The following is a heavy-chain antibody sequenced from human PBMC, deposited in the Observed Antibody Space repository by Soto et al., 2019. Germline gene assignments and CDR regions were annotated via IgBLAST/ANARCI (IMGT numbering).Heavy chain of an antibody. J-gene: IGHJ4*02. CDR1: GDSISTFY. V-gene: IGHV4-59*01. D-gene: IGHD3-22*01. Sequence: SETLSLTCPVSGDSISTFYWGWIRQSPGKELEWIGYVYYTGSTNYNPSLKSRVTISVDRSKNQFSLKLTSANAADTAVYYCARGRTVRNYADDSSDYFYFFDYWGQGTQVTVSS. CDR2: VYYTGST. CDR3: ARGRTVRNYADDSSDYFYFFDY.